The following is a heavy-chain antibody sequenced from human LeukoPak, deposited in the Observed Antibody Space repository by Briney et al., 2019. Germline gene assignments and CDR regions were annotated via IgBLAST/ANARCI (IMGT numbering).Heavy chain of an antibody. J-gene: IGHJ6*03. CDR3: ARLGFTSGYGWDGGYYYYYMDV. CDR2: FHTTGNT. V-gene: IGHV4-61*02. Sequence: SQTLSLTCTVSGGSIKSGNYHWSWIRQPAGKGLEWIGRFHTTGNTNYNPSLKSRVTISRDTSKNQFSLKLTSVTTADTAVYYCARLGFTSGYGWDGGYYYYYMDVWGKGTTVTVSS. CDR1: GGSIKSGNYH. D-gene: IGHD1-1*01.